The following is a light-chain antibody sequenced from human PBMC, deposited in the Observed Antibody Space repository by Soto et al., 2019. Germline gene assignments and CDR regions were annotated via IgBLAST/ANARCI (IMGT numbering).Light chain of an antibody. CDR1: QSVSSSY. J-gene: IGKJ1*01. CDR3: QQYDHWPSWT. Sequence: EIVLTQSPGTLSLSPGERATLSCRASQSVSSSYLAWYQQKPGQAPRLLIYGASSRASGVPARFSASGSGTEFTLAISSLNSEDFAVYYCQQYDHWPSWTFGQGTRVEIK. CDR2: GAS. V-gene: IGKV3-20*01.